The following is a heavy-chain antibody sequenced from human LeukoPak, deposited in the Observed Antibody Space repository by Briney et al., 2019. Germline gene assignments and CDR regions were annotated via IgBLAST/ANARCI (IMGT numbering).Heavy chain of an antibody. CDR1: GVTFSDYW. V-gene: IGHV3-74*01. D-gene: IGHD1-26*01. CDR2: INSDGTST. J-gene: IGHJ4*02. Sequence: GGSLRLSCAASGVTFSDYWMYWVRQAPGKGLVWVSRINSDGTSTSYADFVKGRFTISRDNAKNTLYLQMNSLRVEDTAVYHCVGAGTRDPLPFGYWGQGTLVTVSS. CDR3: VGAGTRDPLPFGY.